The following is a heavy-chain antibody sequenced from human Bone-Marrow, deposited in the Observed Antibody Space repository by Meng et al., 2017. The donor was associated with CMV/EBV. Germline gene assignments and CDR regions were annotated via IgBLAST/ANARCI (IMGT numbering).Heavy chain of an antibody. V-gene: IGHV3-30*02. CDR3: AKGQTIYYDSSGYAY. D-gene: IGHD3-22*01. CDR1: GFTFSSSG. CDR2: IRYDGSNK. Sequence: GGSLRLSCTASGFTFSSSGMHWVRQAPGKGLEWVAVIRYDGSNKYYADSVGGRFTISRDNSKNTLYLQMNSLRAEDTAVYYCAKGQTIYYDSSGYAYWGQGTLVTVYS. J-gene: IGHJ4*02.